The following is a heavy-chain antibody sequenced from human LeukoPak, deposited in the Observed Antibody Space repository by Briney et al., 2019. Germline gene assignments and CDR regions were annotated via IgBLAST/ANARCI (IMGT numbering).Heavy chain of an antibody. J-gene: IGHJ4*02. Sequence: ASVKVSCKASGGTFSSYAISWVRQAPGQGLEWMGGIIPIFGTANYAQKFQGRVTITADESTSTAYKELSSLRSEDTAVYYCASLMATNTNSLDYWGQGTLVTVSS. D-gene: IGHD5-24*01. V-gene: IGHV1-69*13. CDR3: ASLMATNTNSLDY. CDR1: GGTFSSYA. CDR2: IIPIFGTA.